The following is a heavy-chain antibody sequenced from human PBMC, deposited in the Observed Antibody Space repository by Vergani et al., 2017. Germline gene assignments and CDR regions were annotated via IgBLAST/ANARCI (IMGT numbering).Heavy chain of an antibody. Sequence: QVQLVQSGAEVKKPGASVKVSCKASGYTFTSYGISWVRQAPGQGLEWMGWISAYNGNTNFAQKLQGRVTMTTDTSTSTAYMELRSLRSDDTAVYYCARVSDGIGVGATFDYWGQGTLVTVSS. CDR1: GYTFTSYG. J-gene: IGHJ4*02. CDR3: ARVSDGIGVGATFDY. V-gene: IGHV1-18*04. CDR2: ISAYNGNT. D-gene: IGHD1-26*01.